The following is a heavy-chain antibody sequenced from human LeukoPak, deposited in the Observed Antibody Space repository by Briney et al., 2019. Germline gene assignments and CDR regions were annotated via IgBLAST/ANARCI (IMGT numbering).Heavy chain of an antibody. CDR2: IYYSGST. Sequence: SETLSLTCTVSGGSISSGGYYWSWIRQHPGKGLEWIGYIYYSGSTYYNPSLKSRVTISVDTSKNQFSLKLSSVTAADTAVYYCARETRGYTVVGHFDSWGQGTLVTVSS. CDR1: GGSISSGGYY. CDR3: ARETRGYTVVGHFDS. V-gene: IGHV4-31*03. D-gene: IGHD4-23*01. J-gene: IGHJ4*02.